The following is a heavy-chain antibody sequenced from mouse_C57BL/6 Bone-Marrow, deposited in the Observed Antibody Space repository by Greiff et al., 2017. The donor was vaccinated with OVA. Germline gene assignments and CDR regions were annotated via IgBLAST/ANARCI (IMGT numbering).Heavy chain of an antibody. CDR1: GFTFSSYG. J-gene: IGHJ2*01. CDR2: ISSGGSYT. CDR3: ARQYDYDVDY. Sequence: DVQLQESGGDLVKPGGSLKLSCAASGFTFSSYGMSWVRQTPDKRLEWVATISSGGSYTYYPDSVKGRFTISRDNAKNTLYLQMSSLKSEDTAMYYCARQYDYDVDYWGQGTTLTVSS. V-gene: IGHV5-6*01. D-gene: IGHD2-4*01.